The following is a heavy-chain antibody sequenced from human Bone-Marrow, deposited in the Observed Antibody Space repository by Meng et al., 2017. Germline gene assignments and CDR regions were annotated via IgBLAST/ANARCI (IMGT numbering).Heavy chain of an antibody. V-gene: IGHV1-18*01. CDR1: GYTFTSYG. Sequence: ASVKVSCKASGYTFTSYGISWVRQAPGQGLEWMGWISAYNGNTNYAQKLQGRVTMTTDTSTSTAYMELSSLRSEDTAVYYCARAPTVTTLRGNRYYFDYWGQGTLVTVSS. J-gene: IGHJ4*02. CDR2: ISAYNGNT. CDR3: ARAPTVTTLRGNRYYFDY. D-gene: IGHD4-17*01.